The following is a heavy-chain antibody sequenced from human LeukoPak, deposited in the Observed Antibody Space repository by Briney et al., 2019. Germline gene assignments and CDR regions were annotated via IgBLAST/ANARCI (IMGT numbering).Heavy chain of an antibody. V-gene: IGHV1-2*02. CDR3: ARHSGYDYLFDY. Sequence: ASVKVSCKASGYTFTGYYMHWVRQAPGQGLEWMGWINPNSGGTNYAQKFQGRVTITADESTSTAYMELSSLRSEDTAVYYCARHSGYDYLFDYWGQGTLVTVSS. D-gene: IGHD5-12*01. CDR2: INPNSGGT. CDR1: GYTFTGYY. J-gene: IGHJ4*02.